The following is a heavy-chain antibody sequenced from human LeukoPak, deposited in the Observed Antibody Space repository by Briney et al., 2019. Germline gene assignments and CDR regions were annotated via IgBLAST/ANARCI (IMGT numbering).Heavy chain of an antibody. CDR2: IYPTPTT. J-gene: IGHJ4*02. CDR3: AGDPNYDSSGPFDY. Sequence: RXIRXXXGXGLEWIRRIYPTPTTNYNPSLNRRVTMSVPTSKNQFSLKLSSVTAADTAVYYCAGDPNYDSSGPFDYWGQGTLVTVSS. V-gene: IGHV4-4*07. D-gene: IGHD3-22*01.